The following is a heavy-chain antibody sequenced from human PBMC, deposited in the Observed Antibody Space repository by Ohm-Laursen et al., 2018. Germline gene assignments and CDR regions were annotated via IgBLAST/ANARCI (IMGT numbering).Heavy chain of an antibody. D-gene: IGHD3-10*01. CDR1: GFTFSNAW. CDR3: NTAYGSGS. Sequence: SLRLSCAASGFTFSNAWMSWVRQAPGKGLEWVGLIKSKSDGGTTHYAAPVKGRFTISRDDSKNTLYLQMNSLKTEDTAVYFCNTAYGSGSWGQGTLVTVSS. CDR2: IKSKSDGGTT. J-gene: IGHJ4*02. V-gene: IGHV3-15*01.